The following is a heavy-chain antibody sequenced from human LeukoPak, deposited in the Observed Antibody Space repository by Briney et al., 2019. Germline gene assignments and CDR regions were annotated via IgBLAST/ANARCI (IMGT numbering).Heavy chain of an antibody. CDR2: IYSGDST. V-gene: IGHV3-66*01. J-gene: IGHJ4*02. Sequence: GGSLRLSCAASGFTFSSYAMSWVRQAPGKGLEWVSVIYSGDSTYYADSVKGRFTISRDNSKNTLYLQMNSLRAEDTAVYYCARAPGSSWYIGYWGQGTLVTVSS. CDR3: ARAPGSSWYIGY. D-gene: IGHD6-13*01. CDR1: GFTFSSYA.